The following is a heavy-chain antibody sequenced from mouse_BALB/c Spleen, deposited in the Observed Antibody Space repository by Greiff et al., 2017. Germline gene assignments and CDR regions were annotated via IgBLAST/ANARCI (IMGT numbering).Heavy chain of an antibody. Sequence: VKLMESGAELVRPGVSVKISCKGSGYTFTDYAMHWVKQSHAKSLEWIGVISTYYGDASYNQKFKGKATMTVDKSSSTAYMELARLTSEDSAIYYCARPDYYGSSYYAMDYWGQGTSVTVSS. J-gene: IGHJ4*01. V-gene: IGHV1S137*01. CDR1: GYTFTDYA. D-gene: IGHD1-1*01. CDR3: ARPDYYGSSYYAMDY. CDR2: ISTYYGDA.